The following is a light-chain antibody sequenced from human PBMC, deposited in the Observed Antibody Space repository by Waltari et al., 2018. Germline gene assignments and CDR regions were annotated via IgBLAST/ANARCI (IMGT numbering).Light chain of an antibody. J-gene: IGKJ2*01. CDR3: QQSHGFPFT. CDR2: GAS. CDR1: VNVDVL. Sequence: DIQMTQSPSSLSTSVGDRVTISCRASVNVDVLLNWYQQKPGKAPKLLIYGASSLQSGVPSRFSGSGSGTDFTLTITSLQPEDSATYYCQQSHGFPFTFGQGTKLEIK. V-gene: IGKV1-39*01.